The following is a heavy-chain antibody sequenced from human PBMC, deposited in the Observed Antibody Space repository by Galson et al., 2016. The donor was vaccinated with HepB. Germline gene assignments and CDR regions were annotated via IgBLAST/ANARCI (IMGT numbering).Heavy chain of an antibody. Sequence: PALVKPTQTLTLTCTFSGFPLSTGGVGVGWIRQPPGKALEWLAFIYWDDDRRFSPSLKSRPTSTKDTSKNQVLLTMTDMDPVDTATYYCAAATPQGVPDALRGYFYSYYALDVWGQGTTVTVSS. CDR1: GFPLSTGGVG. V-gene: IGHV2-5*02. J-gene: IGHJ6*02. D-gene: IGHD2-2*01. CDR2: IYWDDDR. CDR3: AAATPQGVPDALRGYFYSYYALDV.